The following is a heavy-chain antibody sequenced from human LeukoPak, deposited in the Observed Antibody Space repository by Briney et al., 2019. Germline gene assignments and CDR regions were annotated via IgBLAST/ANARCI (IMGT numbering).Heavy chain of an antibody. Sequence: PGGSLRLSCAVSGFTFSNYAMSWVRQAPGKGLEWVSTISGGGTPTYSADSVKGRFTISRDNSKNTLYLQMNSLRAEDTAVYYCARDLDDYNGLPPFFQHWGQGTLVTVSS. CDR3: ARDLDDYNGLPPFFQH. D-gene: IGHD5-24*01. CDR2: ISGGGTPT. CDR1: GFTFSNYA. V-gene: IGHV3-23*01. J-gene: IGHJ1*01.